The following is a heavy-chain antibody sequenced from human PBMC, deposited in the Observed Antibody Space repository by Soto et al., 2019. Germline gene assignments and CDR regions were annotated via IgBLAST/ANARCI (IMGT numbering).Heavy chain of an antibody. D-gene: IGHD2-21*02. Sequence: PGGSLRLSCAASGSTFSSYGMHWVRQAPGKGLEWVAVISYDGSNKYYADSVKGRFTISRDNSKNTLYLQMNSLRAEDTAVYYCAKDQEQGGDCSDYWGQGTLVTVSS. CDR2: ISYDGSNK. V-gene: IGHV3-30*18. CDR1: GSTFSSYG. CDR3: AKDQEQGGDCSDY. J-gene: IGHJ4*02.